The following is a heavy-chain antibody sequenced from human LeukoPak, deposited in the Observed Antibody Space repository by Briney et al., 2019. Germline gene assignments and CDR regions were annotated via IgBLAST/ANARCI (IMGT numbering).Heavy chain of an antibody. J-gene: IGHJ4*02. V-gene: IGHV5-51*01. CDR3: ARRIDWRFGESHSPIDY. CDR2: IYPGDSDT. Sequence: PGESLKISCKGSGYSFANYWIGWVRQMPGKGLEWMGIIYPGDSDTRYSPSFQGQVTISADKSISTAYLQWSSLKASDTAMYYCARRIDWRFGESHSPIDYWGQGTLVTVSS. CDR1: GYSFANYW. D-gene: IGHD3-10*01.